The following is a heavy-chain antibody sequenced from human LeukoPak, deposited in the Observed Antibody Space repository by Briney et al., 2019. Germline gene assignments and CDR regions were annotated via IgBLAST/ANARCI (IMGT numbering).Heavy chain of an antibody. CDR3: AREEQWLLLN. CDR2: ISYDGSNK. Sequence: PGGSLRLSCAASGFTFSSYAMHWVRQAPGKGLEGVAVISYDGSNKYYADSVKGRFTISRDNSKNTLYLQMNSLRAEDTAVYYCAREEQWLLLNWGQGTLVTVSS. J-gene: IGHJ4*02. V-gene: IGHV3-30-3*01. CDR1: GFTFSSYA. D-gene: IGHD6-19*01.